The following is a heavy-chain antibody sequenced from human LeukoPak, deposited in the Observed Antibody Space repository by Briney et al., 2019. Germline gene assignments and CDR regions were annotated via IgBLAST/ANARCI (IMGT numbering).Heavy chain of an antibody. J-gene: IGHJ4*02. V-gene: IGHV3-20*04. D-gene: IGHD3-22*01. CDR2: INWNGGST. CDR1: GFTFDDYG. Sequence: GGSLRLSCAASGFTFDDYGMSWVRQAPGKGLEWVSGINWNGGSTGYADSVKGRFTISRDNAKNSLYLQMNSLRAEDTALYYCARGRGITMIVVVPYYFDYWGQGTLVTVSS. CDR3: ARGRGITMIVVVPYYFDY.